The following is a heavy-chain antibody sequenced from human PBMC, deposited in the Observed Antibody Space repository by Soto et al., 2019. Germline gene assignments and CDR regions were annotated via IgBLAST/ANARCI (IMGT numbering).Heavy chain of an antibody. Sequence: QVQLVQSGAEVKKPGASVKVSCKASGYTFTSYGIRWVRQAPGQGLEWMGWISAYNGNTNYAQKRQGRVTMTTDTSTSTADMERRSLRSDDTAVDYGAREAAAGTLDYWGQGTLVTVSS. CDR3: AREAAAGTLDY. D-gene: IGHD6-13*01. V-gene: IGHV1-18*01. CDR2: ISAYNGNT. J-gene: IGHJ4*02. CDR1: GYTFTSYG.